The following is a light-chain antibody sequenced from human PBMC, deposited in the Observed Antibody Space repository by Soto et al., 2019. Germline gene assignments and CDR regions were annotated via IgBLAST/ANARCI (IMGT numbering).Light chain of an antibody. J-gene: IGKJ1*01. CDR1: QTVSNK. Sequence: EIVLTQSPATLSSSPGERATLSFRASQTVSNKLAWYQHKPGQAPRLLIYDTSNRATGIPARFSGSGSGTDFTLTISSLQTDDFSTYYCQQYHSYWTFGQGTKVDIK. CDR2: DTS. CDR3: QQYHSYWT. V-gene: IGKV3-11*01.